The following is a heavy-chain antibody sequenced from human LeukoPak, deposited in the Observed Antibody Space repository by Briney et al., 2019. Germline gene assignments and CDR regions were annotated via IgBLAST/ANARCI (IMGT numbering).Heavy chain of an antibody. V-gene: IGHV4-59*01. CDR1: GGSISSYY. CDR3: ARDSGYPYYFDY. CDR2: IYYSGSP. Sequence: SETLSLTCTVSGGSISSYYWSWIRQPPGKGLEWIGYIYYSGSPNYNPSLKSRVTISVETSKNQFSLKLSSVTAADTAVYYCARDSGYPYYFDYWGQGTLVTVSS. J-gene: IGHJ4*02. D-gene: IGHD5-12*01.